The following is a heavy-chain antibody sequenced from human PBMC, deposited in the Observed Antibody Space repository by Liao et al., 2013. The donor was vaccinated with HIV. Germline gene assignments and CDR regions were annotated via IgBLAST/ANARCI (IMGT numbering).Heavy chain of an antibody. D-gene: IGHD5-18*01. CDR2: ISHSGSY. CDR1: GGSISSGGFS. CDR3: ARENGYNYGSYYYYYYMDV. Sequence: QLQLQESGSGLVKPSQTLSLTCAVSGGSISSGGFSWSWIRQPPGKGLEWIGYISHSGSYYYNPSLKSRITISLDTSKNQFSLKLSSVTAADTAVYYCARENGYNYGSYYYYYYMDVWAKGPRSPSP. V-gene: IGHV4-30-2*01. J-gene: IGHJ6*03.